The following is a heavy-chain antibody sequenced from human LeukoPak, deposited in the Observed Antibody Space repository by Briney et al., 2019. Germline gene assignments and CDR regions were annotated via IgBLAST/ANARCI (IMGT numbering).Heavy chain of an antibody. CDR1: GYSISSGYY. V-gene: IGHV4-38-2*01. CDR2: ICHSGST. D-gene: IGHD3-22*01. J-gene: IGHJ4*02. CDR3: AGKYYYDISGYFYVDW. Sequence: PSETLSLTCSVSGYSISSGYYWGWVRQTPGKGLEWIASICHSGSTYYNPSLKSRVTISIDTSKNQFSLKLSSVTAADTAVYYCAGKYYYDISGYFYVDWWGQGTLVTVSS.